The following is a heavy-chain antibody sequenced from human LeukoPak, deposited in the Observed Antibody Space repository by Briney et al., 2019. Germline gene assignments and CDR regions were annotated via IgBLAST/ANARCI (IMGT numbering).Heavy chain of an antibody. CDR2: INPNSGGT. Sequence: ASVKVSCKASGYTFTGYYMHWVRQAPGQGLEWMGWINPNSGGTNYAQKFQGRVTMTRDTSISTAYMELSRLRSDDTAVYYCARDGCSSTSCYLGFDYWGQGTLVTVSS. CDR3: ARDGCSSTSCYLGFDY. D-gene: IGHD2-2*01. V-gene: IGHV1-2*02. J-gene: IGHJ4*02. CDR1: GYTFTGYY.